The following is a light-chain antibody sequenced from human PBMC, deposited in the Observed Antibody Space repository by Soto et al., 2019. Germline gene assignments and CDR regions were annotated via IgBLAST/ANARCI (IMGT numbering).Light chain of an antibody. Sequence: EIVMTQSPATLSVSPGERATLSCRASQSVSSNLAWYQQKPGQAPRLLIYGASTRATGIPARFSGSGSGTEFTLTISSLQSEDFAVYYCQQYNNWHTVGGGTKVEIK. CDR3: QQYNNWHT. CDR2: GAS. J-gene: IGKJ4*01. V-gene: IGKV3-15*01. CDR1: QSVSSN.